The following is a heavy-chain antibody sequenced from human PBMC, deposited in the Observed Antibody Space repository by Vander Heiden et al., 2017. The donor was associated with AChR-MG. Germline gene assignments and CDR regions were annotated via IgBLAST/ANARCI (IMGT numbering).Heavy chain of an antibody. Sequence: VQLQESGPGLVKPSETLSLTCTVSGGSISSYYWSWIRQPPGKGLEWIGYIYYSGSTNYNPSLKSRVTISVDTSKNQFSLKLSSVTAADTAVYYCASRSSSLAWFDPWGQGTLVTVSS. J-gene: IGHJ5*02. V-gene: IGHV4-59*01. CDR1: GGSISSYY. CDR3: ASRSSSLAWFDP. CDR2: IYYSGST. D-gene: IGHD6-6*01.